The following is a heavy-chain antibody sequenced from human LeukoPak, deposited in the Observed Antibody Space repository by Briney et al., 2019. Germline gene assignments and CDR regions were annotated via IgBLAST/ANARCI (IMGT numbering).Heavy chain of an antibody. Sequence: ASVKVSCKASGYTFTGCYMHWVRQAPGQGLEWMGWINPNSGGTNYAQKFQGRVTMTRDTSISTAYMELSRLRSDDTAVYYCARGGSHDFGGGYSTYFDYWGQGTLVTVSS. CDR3: ARGGSHDFGGGYSTYFDY. D-gene: IGHD3-3*01. V-gene: IGHV1-2*02. CDR1: GYTFTGCY. J-gene: IGHJ4*02. CDR2: INPNSGGT.